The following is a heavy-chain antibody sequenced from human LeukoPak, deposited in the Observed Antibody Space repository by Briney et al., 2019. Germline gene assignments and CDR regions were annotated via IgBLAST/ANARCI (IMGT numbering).Heavy chain of an antibody. Sequence: GGSLRLSCAASGFTFSGSAVHWVRQTSGKGLEWVGRIRNKANNYATAYAASVKGRFTIFRDDSKNTAYLQMNSLKTEDTAVYHCTIWVVPAASYDYMDVWAKGPRSPSP. CDR1: GFTFSGSA. CDR3: TIWVVPAASYDYMDV. D-gene: IGHD2-2*01. J-gene: IGHJ6*03. CDR2: IRNKANNYAT. V-gene: IGHV3-73*01.